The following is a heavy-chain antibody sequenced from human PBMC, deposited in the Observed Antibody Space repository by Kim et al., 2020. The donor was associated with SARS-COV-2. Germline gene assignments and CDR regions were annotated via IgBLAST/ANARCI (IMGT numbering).Heavy chain of an antibody. CDR1: GFTFSNYV. CDR2: ISGSGST. V-gene: IGHV3-23*01. Sequence: GGSLRLSCAASGFTFSNYVMTWVRQAPGKGLEWVSSISGSGSTYYADSVQGRFTISRDNSKNTVDLQVNSLRAEDTAVFYCAKGDDTHGYFYYLDAWGNGTTVTVSS. CDR3: AKGDDTHGYFYYLDA. D-gene: IGHD2-2*03. J-gene: IGHJ6*03.